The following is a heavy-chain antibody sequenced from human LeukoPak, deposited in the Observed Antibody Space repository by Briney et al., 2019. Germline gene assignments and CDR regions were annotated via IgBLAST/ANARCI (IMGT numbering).Heavy chain of an antibody. CDR3: AKSRLGAYYFDY. V-gene: IGHV3-23*01. D-gene: IGHD3-10*01. CDR2: ISGSGGST. J-gene: IGHJ4*02. CDR1: GFTFSNYA. Sequence: GGSLRLSCAASGFTFSNYAMSWVRQAPGKGLEWVSAISGSGGSTYYAHSVKGRFIISRDNSKDTLFMQMNSLRAEHTAVYYCAKSRLGAYYFDYWGQGTLVTVSS.